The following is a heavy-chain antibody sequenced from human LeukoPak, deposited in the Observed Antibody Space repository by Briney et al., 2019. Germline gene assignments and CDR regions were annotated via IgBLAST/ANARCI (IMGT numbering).Heavy chain of an antibody. CDR2: IIPIFGTA. D-gene: IGHD3-22*01. Sequence: ASVKVSCKASGGTFSSYAISWVRQAPGQGLEWMGGIIPIFGTANYAQKFQGRVTITTDECTSTAYMELRSLRSEDTAVYYCARDSPPWYYDSSGYYYALDAFDIWGQGTMVTVSS. J-gene: IGHJ3*02. V-gene: IGHV1-69*05. CDR3: ARDSPPWYYDSSGYYYALDAFDI. CDR1: GGTFSSYA.